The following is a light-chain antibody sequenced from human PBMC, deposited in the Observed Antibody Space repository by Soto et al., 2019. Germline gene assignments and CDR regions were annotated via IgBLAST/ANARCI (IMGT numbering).Light chain of an antibody. CDR2: DAS. CDR3: LQYNTYRT. J-gene: IGKJ1*01. V-gene: IGKV1-5*01. Sequence: DIQMTQSPSTLSASVGDRVTITCRASQSISSWVAWYQQKLGKAPKLLIFDASSLDSGVPSRFSGSGSGTEFILTISSLQPDDFATYYCLQYNTYRTFGQGTKVEIK. CDR1: QSISSW.